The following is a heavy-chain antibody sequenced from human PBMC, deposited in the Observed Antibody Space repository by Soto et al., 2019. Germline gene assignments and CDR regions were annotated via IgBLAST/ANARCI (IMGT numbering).Heavy chain of an antibody. CDR2: INHSGST. J-gene: IGHJ5*02. V-gene: IGHV4-34*01. Sequence: QVQLQQWGAGLLKPSETLSLTCAVYGGSFSGYYWSWIRQPPGKGLEWIGEINHSGSTNYNPSLKSRVTISVDTSKNQFSLKLSSVTAADTAVYYCARDRPTMNWFHPWGQGTLVTVSS. CDR3: ARDRPTMNWFHP. D-gene: IGHD3-10*01. CDR1: GGSFSGYY.